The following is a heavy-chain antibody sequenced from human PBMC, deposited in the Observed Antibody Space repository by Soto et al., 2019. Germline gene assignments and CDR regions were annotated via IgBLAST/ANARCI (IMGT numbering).Heavy chain of an antibody. J-gene: IGHJ4*02. D-gene: IGHD4-17*01. CDR2: IYYSGST. Sequence: SETLSLTCTVSGGSISSSSYYWGWIRQPPGKGLEWIGSIYYSGSTYYNPSLKSRVTISVDTSKNQFSLKLSSVTAADTAVYYCARPGEGYGDFYDWGQGTLVTGSS. V-gene: IGHV4-39*01. CDR1: GGSISSSSYY. CDR3: ARPGEGYGDFYD.